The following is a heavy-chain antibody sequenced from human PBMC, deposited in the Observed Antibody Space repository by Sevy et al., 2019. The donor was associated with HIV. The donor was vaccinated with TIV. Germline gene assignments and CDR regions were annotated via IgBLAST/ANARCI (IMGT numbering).Heavy chain of an antibody. J-gene: IGHJ3*02. V-gene: IGHV3-9*01. CDR2: ITGSSNAI. Sequence: GGSLRLSCAASGFTFDDYAMYWVRQAPGKGLEWVSGITGSSNAIDYADSVKGRFTITGANAKSSLFLQMNSLRAEDTAHYYCVNGTMTAIMDLYDPLDIWGRGTVVTVSS. CDR3: VNGTMTAIMDLYDPLDI. D-gene: IGHD2-21*02. CDR1: GFTFDDYA.